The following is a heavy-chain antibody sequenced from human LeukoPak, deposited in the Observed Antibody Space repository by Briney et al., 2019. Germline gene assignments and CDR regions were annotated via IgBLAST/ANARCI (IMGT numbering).Heavy chain of an antibody. CDR1: GFTFSSYW. CDR3: ARGGYCSRTSCENFDY. Sequence: GGSLRLSCAASGFTFSSYWMSWVRQAPGKGPEWVANIKQDGSEKYYVDSVKGRFTISRDNAKNSLYLQMNSLRAEDTALYYCARGGYCSRTSCENFDYWAQGTLVTVSS. D-gene: IGHD2-2*01. CDR2: IKQDGSEK. J-gene: IGHJ4*02. V-gene: IGHV3-7*01.